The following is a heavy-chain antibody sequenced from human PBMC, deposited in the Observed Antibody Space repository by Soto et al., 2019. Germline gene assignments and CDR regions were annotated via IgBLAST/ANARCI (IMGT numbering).Heavy chain of an antibody. CDR3: AKLLWFGELSSYFDY. V-gene: IGHV3-30*02. J-gene: IGHJ4*02. Sequence: PGGSLRLSCSASGFTFSGYAMHWVRQAPGKGLEWVAVIWYDGSNKYYADSVKGRFTISRDNSKNTLYLQMNSLRAEDTAVYYCAKLLWFGELSSYFDYWGQGTLVTVSS. D-gene: IGHD3-10*01. CDR1: GFTFSGYA. CDR2: IWYDGSNK.